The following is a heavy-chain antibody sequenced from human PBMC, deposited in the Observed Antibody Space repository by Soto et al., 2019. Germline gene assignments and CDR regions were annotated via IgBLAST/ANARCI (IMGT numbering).Heavy chain of an antibody. V-gene: IGHV4-31*03. CDR1: GGSLSSVGSS. J-gene: IGHJ3*02. D-gene: IGHD3-10*01. Sequence: QVQLQGPGPGLVKPSQTLSLTCPVSGGSLSSVGSSWSWSRQLPGGGLEWMGYIYDSGSTFYRPSLKSRVNILMDRSKNQFSLELNSVTAADTAVYYCTRGPIGRVSDIWGQGTVVTVSS. CDR2: IYDSGST. CDR3: TRGPIGRVSDI.